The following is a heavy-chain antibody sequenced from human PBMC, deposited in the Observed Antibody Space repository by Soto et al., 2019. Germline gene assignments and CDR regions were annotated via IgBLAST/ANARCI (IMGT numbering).Heavy chain of an antibody. D-gene: IGHD3-3*01. CDR1: GFTFSSYG. Sequence: QVQLVESGGGVVQPGRSLRLSCAASGFTFSSYGMHWVRQAPGKGLEWVAVISYDGSNKYYADSVKGRFTISRDNSKHTLYLQMNSLRAEDTAVYYCAKATRSAFDYWGQGTLVTVSS. CDR2: ISYDGSNK. CDR3: AKATRSAFDY. V-gene: IGHV3-30*18. J-gene: IGHJ4*02.